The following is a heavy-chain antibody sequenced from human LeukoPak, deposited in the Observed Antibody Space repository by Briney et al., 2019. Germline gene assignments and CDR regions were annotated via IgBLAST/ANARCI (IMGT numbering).Heavy chain of an antibody. D-gene: IGHD4-23*01. CDR3: AKDQSGGGKGIDC. V-gene: IGHV3-30*02. J-gene: IGHJ4*02. CDR2: IRYDGTYK. Sequence: GGSLRLSCAASGFTFSSSGMPWVRQAPDKGLEWVAFIRYDGTYKYYADSVKGRFTISRDNSKNTLDLQMNSLTDDNTALYYCAKDQSGGGKGIDCCGQGTLVTVSS. CDR1: GFTFSSSG.